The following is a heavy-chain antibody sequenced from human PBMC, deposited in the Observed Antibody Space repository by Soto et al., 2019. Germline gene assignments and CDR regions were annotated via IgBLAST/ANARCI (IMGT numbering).Heavy chain of an antibody. CDR2: INSDGSVS. Sequence: EVQLVESGGGLVQPGGSLRLSCAASGFTFSNYWMYWVRQAPGKGLEWVSRINSDGSVSSHADSVKGRLTISRDNVKNTLYLQMDRMRAEDTAVYYCERGECVGGTCYSLAGSFYCYMDVWGKGTAVTVFS. D-gene: IGHD2-15*01. CDR1: GFTFSNYW. J-gene: IGHJ6*03. CDR3: ERGECVGGTCYSLAGSFYCYMDV. V-gene: IGHV3-74*02.